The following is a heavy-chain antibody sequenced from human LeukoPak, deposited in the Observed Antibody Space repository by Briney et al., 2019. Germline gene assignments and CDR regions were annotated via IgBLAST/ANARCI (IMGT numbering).Heavy chain of an antibody. V-gene: IGHV1-18*01. CDR1: GYTFTSYG. D-gene: IGHD3-10*01. CDR3: ARDFLAYYYGSGSSNYFDY. Sequence: ASVKVSCKASGYTFTSYGISWVRQAPGQGLEWIGWISAYNGNTNYAQKLQGRVTMTTDTSTSTAYMELRSLRSDDTAVYYCARDFLAYYYGSGSSNYFDYWGQGTLVTVSS. J-gene: IGHJ4*02. CDR2: ISAYNGNT.